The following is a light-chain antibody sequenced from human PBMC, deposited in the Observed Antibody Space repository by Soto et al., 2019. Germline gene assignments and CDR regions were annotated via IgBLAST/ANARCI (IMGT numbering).Light chain of an antibody. J-gene: IGKJ1*01. V-gene: IGKV1-27*01. Sequence: DIQMTQSPCSLSASVGDRVTITCRASQGISNYLAWYQQQPGKVPKLLIYAVSTLHTGVPSRFSGSGSGTDFTLTISSLQPEDVAAYYCQQYNRAPWTFGQGTKVEIK. CDR1: QGISNY. CDR3: QQYNRAPWT. CDR2: AVS.